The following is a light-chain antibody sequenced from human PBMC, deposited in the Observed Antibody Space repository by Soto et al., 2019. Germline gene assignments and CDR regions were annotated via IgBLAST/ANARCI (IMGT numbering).Light chain of an antibody. J-gene: IGKJ5*01. CDR2: GAS. CDR1: QSVSSY. Sequence: EIVLTQSPATLSLSPGERATLSCRASQSVSSYLAWYQQKPGQAPRLLIYGASTRATGIPARFSGSGSGTDFTLTISRLEAEDFAVYYCQQYGSSPITFGQGTRLEI. V-gene: IGKV3-20*01. CDR3: QQYGSSPIT.